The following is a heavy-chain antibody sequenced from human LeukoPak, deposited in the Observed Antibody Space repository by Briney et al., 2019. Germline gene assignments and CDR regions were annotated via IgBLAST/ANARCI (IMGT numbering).Heavy chain of an antibody. CDR2: IYHSGST. J-gene: IGHJ4*02. CDR3: ARQRGPGTTFDY. V-gene: IGHV4-34*01. Sequence: SETLSLTCAVYGGSFSGDYWSWIRQPPGKGLEWIGEIYHSGSTNYNPSLESRVTISVDKSKNQFSLKLISLTAADTAMYYCARQRGPGTTFDYWGQGTLVTVSS. D-gene: IGHD2/OR15-2a*01. CDR1: GGSFSGDY.